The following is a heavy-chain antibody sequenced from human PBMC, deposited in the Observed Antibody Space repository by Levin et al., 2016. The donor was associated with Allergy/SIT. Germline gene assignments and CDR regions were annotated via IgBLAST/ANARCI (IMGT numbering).Heavy chain of an antibody. V-gene: IGHV5-51*01. CDR3: AKLGAPRPSSRFFNWLFPFDS. D-gene: IGHD6-6*01. Sequence: VRQMPGKGLECMGVIYPGDSDVKYSPSFQGQVTMSVDNSITTAHLQWNSLKASDTAVYYCAKLGAPRPSSRFFNWLFPFDSWGQGTLVTVSS. CDR2: IYPGDSDV. J-gene: IGHJ4*02.